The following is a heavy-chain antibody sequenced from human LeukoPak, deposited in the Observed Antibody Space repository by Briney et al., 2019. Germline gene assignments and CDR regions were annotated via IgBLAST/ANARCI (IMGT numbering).Heavy chain of an antibody. V-gene: IGHV3-48*01. J-gene: IGHJ5*02. CDR2: ISSSSNTI. D-gene: IGHD3-10*01. Sequence: GGSLRLSCAASGITFSSYSMNWVRQAPGKGLTWVSYISSSSNTIYYADSVKGRFTISRDNAKNSLYLQMNSLRAEDTAVYYCARDRVGDYYGSGSPNWFDPWGQGTLVTVSS. CDR1: GITFSSYS. CDR3: ARDRVGDYYGSGSPNWFDP.